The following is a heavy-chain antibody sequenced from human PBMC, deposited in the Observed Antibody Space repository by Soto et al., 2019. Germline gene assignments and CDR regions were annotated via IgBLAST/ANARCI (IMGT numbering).Heavy chain of an antibody. D-gene: IGHD3-3*02. CDR1: GGSFTVYY. J-gene: IGHJ6*02. CDR2: INYRGSS. Sequence: SETLSLTCAVYGGSFTVYYWTWIRPPPGEGLEWISEINYRGSSYYNPSLESRISMAVDTSKNQFSLKLRSVTAADTAVYFCVRGQPHRITIFEVVIRSYDYGMDVWGQGTTVTVSS. V-gene: IGHV4-34*01. CDR3: VRGQPHRITIFEVVIRSYDYGMDV.